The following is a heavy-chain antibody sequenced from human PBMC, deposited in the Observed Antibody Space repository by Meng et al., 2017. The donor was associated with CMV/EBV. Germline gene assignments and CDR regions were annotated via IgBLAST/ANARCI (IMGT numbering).Heavy chain of an antibody. CDR3: ARDQGYSSSSPEDHYYGMDV. V-gene: IGHV1-46*01. Sequence: SVKVSCKASGYTSTSYYMHWVRQAPGQGLEWMGIINPSGGSTSYAQKFQGRVTMTRDTSTSTVYMELSSLRSEDTAVYYCARDQGYSSSSPEDHYYGMDVWGQGTTVTVSS. J-gene: IGHJ6*02. CDR2: INPSGGST. D-gene: IGHD6-6*01. CDR1: GYTSTSYY.